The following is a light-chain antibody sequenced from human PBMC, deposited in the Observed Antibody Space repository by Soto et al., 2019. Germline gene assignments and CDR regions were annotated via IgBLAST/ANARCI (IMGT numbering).Light chain of an antibody. CDR2: WAS. CDR1: QSLLYSSNNKNY. CDR3: QQYYSTPQT. V-gene: IGKV4-1*01. J-gene: IGKJ1*01. Sequence: DIVMTQSPASLAVSLGERATINCKSSQSLLYSSNNKNYLAGYQRKPGQPPKLLIYWASTRESGVPDRFSGSGSGTDFTLTISSLQAEDVAVYYCQQYYSTPQTFGQGTRWIS.